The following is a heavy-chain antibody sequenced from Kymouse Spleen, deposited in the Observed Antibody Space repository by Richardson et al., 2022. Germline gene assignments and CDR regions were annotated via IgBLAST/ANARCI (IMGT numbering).Heavy chain of an antibody. CDR2: INHSGST. V-gene: IGHV4-34*01. J-gene: IGHJ6*02. D-gene: IGHD3-10*01. Sequence: QVQLQQWGAGLLKPSETLSLTCAVYGGSFSGYYWSWIRQPPGKGLEWIGEINHSGSTNYNPSLKSRVTISVDTSKNQFSLKLSSVTAADTAVYYCARGTMVRGVIPFTTTTTVWTSGAKGPRSPSPQ. CDR1: GGSFSGYY. CDR3: ARGTMVRGVIPFTTTTTVWTS.